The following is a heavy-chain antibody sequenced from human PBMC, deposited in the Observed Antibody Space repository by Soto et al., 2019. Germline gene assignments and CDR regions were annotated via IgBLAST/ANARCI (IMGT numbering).Heavy chain of an antibody. D-gene: IGHD6-19*01. V-gene: IGHV1-69*02. Sequence: QVQLVQSGAEVKKPGSSVKVSCKASGGTFSSYTISWVRQAPGQGLEWMGRIIPILGIANYAQKFQGRVTITADKSTSTAYMELSSLRSEDTAVYYCARCAYSSGWYRPLVYYMDVWGKGTTVTVSS. CDR1: GGTFSSYT. CDR2: IIPILGIA. CDR3: ARCAYSSGWYRPLVYYMDV. J-gene: IGHJ6*03.